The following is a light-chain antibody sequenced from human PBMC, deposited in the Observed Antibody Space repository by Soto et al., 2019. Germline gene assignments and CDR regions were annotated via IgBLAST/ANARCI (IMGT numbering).Light chain of an antibody. CDR1: QGISSR. J-gene: IGKJ4*01. V-gene: IGKV1-12*01. Sequence: DIQMTQSPSSVSASVGDRVTITCRASQGISSRLAWYQQKPGKAPNLLIHAASNLQSGVPSRFSGSGSETDFTLTIGSMQPEDFATYYCQQSNSFPRTFGGGTKVEIK. CDR3: QQSNSFPRT. CDR2: AAS.